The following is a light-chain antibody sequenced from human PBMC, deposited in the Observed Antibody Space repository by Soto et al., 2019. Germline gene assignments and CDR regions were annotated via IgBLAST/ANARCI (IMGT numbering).Light chain of an antibody. CDR1: QSVSSY. CDR2: DAS. J-gene: IGKJ5*01. CDR3: QQRRYWPLT. Sequence: EIVLTQSPATLSLSPGERATLSCRASQSVSSYLAWYQQKPGQAPRILIYDASNSATSIPARFSGSGPGTDITLTISSLEPEYFAAYSCQQRRYWPLTFGQGTRLEIK. V-gene: IGKV3-11*01.